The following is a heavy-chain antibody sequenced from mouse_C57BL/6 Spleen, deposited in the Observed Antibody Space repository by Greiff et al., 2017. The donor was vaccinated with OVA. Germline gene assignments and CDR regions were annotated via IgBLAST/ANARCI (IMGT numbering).Heavy chain of an antibody. J-gene: IGHJ4*01. Sequence: EVKLVESGGGLVKPGGSLKLSCAASGFTFSSYAMSWVRQTPEKRLEWVATISDGGSYTYYPDNVKGRFTISRDNAKNNLYLQMSHLKSEDTAMYYCARAGHAMDYWGQGTSVTVSS. CDR3: ARAGHAMDY. V-gene: IGHV5-4*03. CDR1: GFTFSSYA. CDR2: ISDGGSYT.